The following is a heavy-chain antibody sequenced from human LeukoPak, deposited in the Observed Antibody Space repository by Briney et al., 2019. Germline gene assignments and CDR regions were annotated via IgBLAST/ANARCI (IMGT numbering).Heavy chain of an antibody. CDR3: ARDPLTYGSGRYYQAFDY. CDR2: ISYDGSSE. Sequence: PGGSLRLSCAASGFTFSTSAMSWVRQAPGKGLEWVAVISYDGSSEYYADSVKGRFIISRDNSKNTLYLQMNSLRAEDTAVYYCARDPLTYGSGRYYQAFDYWGQGTLVTVSS. V-gene: IGHV3-30-3*01. CDR1: GFTFSTSA. J-gene: IGHJ4*02. D-gene: IGHD3-10*01.